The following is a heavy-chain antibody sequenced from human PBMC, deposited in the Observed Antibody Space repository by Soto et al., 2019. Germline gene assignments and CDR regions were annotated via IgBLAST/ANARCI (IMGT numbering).Heavy chain of an antibody. J-gene: IGHJ4*02. CDR1: GFTFSSYG. CDR2: ISYDGSNK. CDR3: AKIVVAVAGNIDY. V-gene: IGHV3-30*18. D-gene: IGHD6-19*01. Sequence: QVQLVESGGGVVQPGRSLRLSCASSGFTFSSYGMHWVRQAPGKGLEWVAVISYDGSNKYYADSVKGRFTISRDNSKNTLYLQMNSLRAEDTAVYYCAKIVVAVAGNIDYWGQGTLVTVSS.